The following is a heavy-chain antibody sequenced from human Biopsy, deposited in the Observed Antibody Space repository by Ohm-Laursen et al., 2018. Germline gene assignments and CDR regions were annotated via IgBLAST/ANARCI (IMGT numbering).Heavy chain of an antibody. V-gene: IGHV1-2*02. CDR3: ARWETTLGRSLDS. D-gene: IGHD1-26*01. CDR1: SYTFTDYN. J-gene: IGHJ4*02. CDR2: INCKTGAT. Sequence: ASVKVSCKASSYTFTDYNIHWMRQAPGQGLEWLGYINCKTGATNYAQRFQDRVTMTSDTSTGTAYMELTSLTSDDTAVYFCARWETTLGRSLDSWGQGTLVAVSS.